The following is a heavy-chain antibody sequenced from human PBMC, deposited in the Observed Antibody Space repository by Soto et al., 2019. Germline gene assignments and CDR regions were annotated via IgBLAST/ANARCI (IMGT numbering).Heavy chain of an antibody. CDR2: TYHSGST. CDR1: GGSISSYY. V-gene: IGHV4-59*01. D-gene: IGHD1-26*01. J-gene: IGHJ5*02. Sequence: SETLSLTCTVSGGSISSYYWSWIRQPPGKGLEWIGYTYHSGSTNYNPSLKSRVTISVDTSKNQFSLKLSSVTAADTAVYYCARSLSGSKPGLWFDPWGQGTLVTVSS. CDR3: ARSLSGSKPGLWFDP.